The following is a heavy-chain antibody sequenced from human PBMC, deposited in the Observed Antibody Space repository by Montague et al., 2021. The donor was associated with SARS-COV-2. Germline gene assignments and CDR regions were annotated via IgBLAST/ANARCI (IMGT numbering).Heavy chain of an antibody. CDR3: ARDRFDFGAGRQGTIDF. V-gene: IGHV4-4*07. D-gene: IGHD3-10*01. CDR2: MHFTGKT. CDR1: GDSITNHY. J-gene: IGHJ4*02. Sequence: SETLSLACSVSGDSITNHYWSWIRQPAGKGLEWIGRMHFTGKTNFSPFFSSRLTMSADTSKNQFSLKLTSVTAADTAIYFCARDRFDFGAGRQGTIDFWGQGTLVTVSS.